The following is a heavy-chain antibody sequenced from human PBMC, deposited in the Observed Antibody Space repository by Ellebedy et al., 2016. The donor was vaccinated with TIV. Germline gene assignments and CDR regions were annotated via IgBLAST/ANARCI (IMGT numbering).Heavy chain of an antibody. Sequence: GESLKISXKGSGYSFTSYWIAWVRQMPGKGLEWMGIIYPGDSDTRYSPSFQGQVTISADKSISTAYLQWSSLKASDTAMYYCARQRENPGGWFDPWGQGTLVTVSS. D-gene: IGHD3-16*01. CDR1: GYSFTSYW. J-gene: IGHJ5*02. V-gene: IGHV5-51*01. CDR2: IYPGDSDT. CDR3: ARQRENPGGWFDP.